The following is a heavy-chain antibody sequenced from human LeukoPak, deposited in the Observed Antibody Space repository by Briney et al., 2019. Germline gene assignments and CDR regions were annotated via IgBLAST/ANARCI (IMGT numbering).Heavy chain of an antibody. CDR2: IYHSGST. D-gene: IGHD6-19*01. V-gene: IGHV4-4*02. CDR3: ARVGRAGTGDY. CDR1: GGSISSSNW. Sequence: SETLSLTCAVSGGSISSSNWWSWVRQPPGEGLEWIGEIYHSGSTNYNPSLKSRVTIPVDKSKNQFSLKLSSVTAADTAVYYCARVGRAGTGDYWGQGTLVTVSS. J-gene: IGHJ4*02.